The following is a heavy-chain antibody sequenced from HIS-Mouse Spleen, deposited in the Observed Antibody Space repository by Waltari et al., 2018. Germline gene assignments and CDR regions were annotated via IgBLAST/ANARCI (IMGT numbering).Heavy chain of an antibody. V-gene: IGHV3-21*01. J-gene: IGHJ4*02. CDR2: ISSSSSYI. CDR1: GFTFSSYS. Sequence: EVQLVESGGGLVKPGGSLRLSCAASGFTFSSYSMNWVRQAPGKGLEWVSSISSSSSYIYYADSVKGRFTISRDNAKNSRYLQMNSLRAEDTAVYYCARDIIGRDSSGYWAKFDYWGQGTLVTVSS. CDR3: ARDIIGRDSSGYWAKFDY. D-gene: IGHD3-22*01.